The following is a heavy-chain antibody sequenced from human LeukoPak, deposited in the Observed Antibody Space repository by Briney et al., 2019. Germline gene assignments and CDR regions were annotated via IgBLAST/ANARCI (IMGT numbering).Heavy chain of an antibody. J-gene: IGHJ4*02. D-gene: IGHD6-13*01. CDR3: ARGGTSGYSSSLHFWGGNYYFDY. CDR2: IKQDGNEK. Sequence: GGSLRLSCAASGFTFTNYWMSWVRQAPGTGLEWVANIKQDGNEKYYVDSVRGRFTITRDNAKNSLYLQMNSLRAEDTAVYYCARGGTSGYSSSLHFWGGNYYFDYWGQGALVTVSS. V-gene: IGHV3-7*01. CDR1: GFTFTNYW.